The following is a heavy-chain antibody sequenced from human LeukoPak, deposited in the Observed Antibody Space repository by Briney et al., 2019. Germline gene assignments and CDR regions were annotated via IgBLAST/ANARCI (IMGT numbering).Heavy chain of an antibody. CDR2: IYTSGST. CDR1: GGSISSGSYY. CDR3: ARERVWRYCGGDSCGWFDP. D-gene: IGHD2-21*02. Sequence: SETLSLTCTVSGGSISSGSYYWSWIRQPGGKGLEWIGRIYTSGSTNYNPSLKSRVTISVDTSKNQFSLKLSSVTAADTAVYYCARERVWRYCGGDSCGWFDPWGQGTLVTVSS. V-gene: IGHV4-61*02. J-gene: IGHJ5*02.